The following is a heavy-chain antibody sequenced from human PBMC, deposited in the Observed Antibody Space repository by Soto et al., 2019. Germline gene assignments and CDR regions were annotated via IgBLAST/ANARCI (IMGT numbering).Heavy chain of an antibody. D-gene: IGHD1-1*01. CDR1: GFTFSNYF. CDR2: MSGDGKTI. Sequence: GSLRVSGAASGFTFSNYFMHWVRQVPGEGLVWVSRMSGDGKTISYADSVKGRFTISRDNAKNTLYLQMNSLRVEDTAVYYCARTYVPGIAGFDPWGQGTLVTVSS. V-gene: IGHV3-74*01. CDR3: ARTYVPGIAGFDP. J-gene: IGHJ5*02.